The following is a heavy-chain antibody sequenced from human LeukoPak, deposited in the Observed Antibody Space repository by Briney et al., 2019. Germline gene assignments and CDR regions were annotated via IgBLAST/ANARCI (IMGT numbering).Heavy chain of an antibody. J-gene: IGHJ4*02. Sequence: GGSLRLSCAASGVTFSSSWMSWVRQAPGKGLEWVSAISNNGGYTYYADSVQGRFTISRDNSKSTLCLQMNSLRAEDTAVYYCAKQLGYCSDGSCYFPYWGQGTLVTVSS. CDR1: GVTFSSSW. D-gene: IGHD2-15*01. CDR3: AKQLGYCSDGSCYFPY. V-gene: IGHV3-23*01. CDR2: ISNNGGYT.